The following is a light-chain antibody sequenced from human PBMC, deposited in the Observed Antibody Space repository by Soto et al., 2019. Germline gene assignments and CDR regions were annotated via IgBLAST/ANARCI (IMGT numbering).Light chain of an antibody. CDR2: GAS. CDR1: QSVSSAN. V-gene: IGKV3-20*01. J-gene: IGKJ1*01. CDR3: HQYGNSPQT. Sequence: EIVLTQSPGTLSLSPGERATRSCRASQSVSSANFAWYQQKPGQTPRLLIYGASSRATGIPDRFSGSGSGTVFTLTINILEPDDFAVYYCHQYGNSPQTFGQGTKADIK.